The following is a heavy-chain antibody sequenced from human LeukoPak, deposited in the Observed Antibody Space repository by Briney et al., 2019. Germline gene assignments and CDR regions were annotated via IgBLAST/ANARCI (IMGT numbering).Heavy chain of an antibody. CDR2: IGPSSHYI. D-gene: IGHD5-18*01. CDR3: ARDRHTAMVYYYYYMDV. Sequence: GGSLRLSCAASGFTFSSYSMNWVRQAPGKGLEWVSSIGPSSHYIYYADSVRGRFTISRDNARNSLYLQMNSLRDEDTAVYYCARDRHTAMVYYYYYMDVWGTGITVTVSS. J-gene: IGHJ6*03. V-gene: IGHV3-21*04. CDR1: GFTFSSYS.